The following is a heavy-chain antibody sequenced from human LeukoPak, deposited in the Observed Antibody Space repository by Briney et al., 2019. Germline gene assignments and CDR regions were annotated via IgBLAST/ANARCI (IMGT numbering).Heavy chain of an antibody. Sequence: GRSLRLSCAASGFTFSSYAMHWVRQAPGKGLEWVAVISYDGSNKYYADSAKGRFTISRDNSKNTLYPQMNSLRAEDTAVYYCARTYYYDSSGYYLGDYFDYWGQGTLVTVSS. V-gene: IGHV3-30*04. CDR1: GFTFSSYA. CDR3: ARTYYYDSSGYYLGDYFDY. J-gene: IGHJ4*02. D-gene: IGHD3-22*01. CDR2: ISYDGSNK.